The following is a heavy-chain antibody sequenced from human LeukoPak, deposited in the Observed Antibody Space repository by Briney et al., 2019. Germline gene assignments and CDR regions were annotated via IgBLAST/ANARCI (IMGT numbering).Heavy chain of an antibody. Sequence: PGGSLRLSCAASGFTFSSYGMHWVRQAPGKGLEWVAVIWYDGSNKYYADSVKGRFTISRDNSKNTLYLQMNSLRAEDTAVYYCARSLFLEWELPDYWGQGTLVTVSS. CDR1: GFTFSSYG. CDR3: ARSLFLEWELPDY. V-gene: IGHV3-33*01. CDR2: IWYDGSNK. D-gene: IGHD1-26*01. J-gene: IGHJ4*02.